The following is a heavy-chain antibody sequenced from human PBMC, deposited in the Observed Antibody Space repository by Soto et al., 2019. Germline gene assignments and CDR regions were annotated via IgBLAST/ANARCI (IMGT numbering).Heavy chain of an antibody. CDR1: GFTFSSYA. CDR2: ISGSGGST. J-gene: IGHJ4*02. Sequence: PGGSLRLSCAASGFTFSSYAMSWVRQAPGKGLEWVSAISGSGGSTYYADSVKGRFTISRDNSKNTLYLQMNSLRAEDTAVYYCAKILWPTNTAMVHAWQKEQQPSDYWGQGTQVTVSS. D-gene: IGHD5-18*01. V-gene: IGHV3-23*01. CDR3: AKILWPTNTAMVHAWQKEQQPSDY.